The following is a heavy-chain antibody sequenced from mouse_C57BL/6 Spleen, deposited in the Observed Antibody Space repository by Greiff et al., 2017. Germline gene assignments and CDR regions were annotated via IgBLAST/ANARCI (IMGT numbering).Heavy chain of an antibody. J-gene: IGHJ4*01. CDR1: GYAFSSYW. CDR3: ARNYGSGYGGAKDC. Sequence: QVHVKQSGAELVKPGASVKISCKASGYAFSSYWMNWVKQRPGKGLEWIGQIYPGDGDTNYNGKFKGKATLTADKSSSTAYMQLSSLTSEDAAVYFCARNYGSGYGGAKDCRGQGPSVTVAS. D-gene: IGHD1-1*01. CDR2: IYPGDGDT. V-gene: IGHV1-80*01.